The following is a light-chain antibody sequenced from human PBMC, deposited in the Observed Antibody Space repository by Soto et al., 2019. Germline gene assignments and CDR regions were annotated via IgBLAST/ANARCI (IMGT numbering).Light chain of an antibody. CDR1: QSISSY. V-gene: IGKV1-5*01. CDR2: DAS. J-gene: IGKJ1*01. Sequence: IQMTQSPASLSASVVDRVTSTCQASQSISSYLNWYQQTPGKAPKFLIYDASSLESGGPSRFSGSGSGTEFTLSISSLQPDDFATYYCQKYKSYPWTFGQGTTVDNK. CDR3: QKYKSYPWT.